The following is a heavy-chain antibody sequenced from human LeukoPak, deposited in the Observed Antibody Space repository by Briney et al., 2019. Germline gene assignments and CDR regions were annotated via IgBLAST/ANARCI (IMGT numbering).Heavy chain of an antibody. CDR1: GFTFSSYA. CDR2: ISGSGAST. CDR3: AKGGSGSGSSFYYYYGMDV. J-gene: IGHJ6*02. D-gene: IGHD3-10*01. V-gene: IGHV3-23*01. Sequence: PAGCLTLSCAASGFTFSSYAMSWIRQAPGKGLEWGSAISGSGASTYYAAPVKGRFTISRDNSKNTLYLQMNSLRAEDTAVYYCAKGGSGSGSSFYYYYGMDVWGQGTTVTVSS.